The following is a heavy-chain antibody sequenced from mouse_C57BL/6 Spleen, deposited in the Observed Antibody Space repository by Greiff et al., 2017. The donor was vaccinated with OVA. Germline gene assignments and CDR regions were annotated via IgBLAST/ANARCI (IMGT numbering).Heavy chain of an antibody. Sequence: EVQLQQSGPELVKPGASVKMSCKASGYTFTDYNMHWVKQSHGKSLEWIGYINPNNGGTSYNQKFKGKATLTVNKSSSTAYMELSSLPSEDSAVSYGASGDSYYGTSGLAMDYWGQGTSVTVSS. J-gene: IGHJ4*01. CDR1: GYTFTDYN. CDR3: ASGDSYYGTSGLAMDY. V-gene: IGHV1-22*01. CDR2: INPNNGGT. D-gene: IGHD2-10*01.